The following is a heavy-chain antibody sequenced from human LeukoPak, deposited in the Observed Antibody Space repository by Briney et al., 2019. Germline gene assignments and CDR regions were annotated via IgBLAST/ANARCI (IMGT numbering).Heavy chain of an antibody. D-gene: IGHD6-6*01. CDR1: GFTFSDYY. CDR3: ARAGVLAFDI. Sequence: GSLRLSCAASGFTFSDYYMSWIRQAPGKGLEWIGSIYYSGSTYYNPSLKSRVTISVDTSKNQFSLKLSSVTAADTAVYYCARAGVLAFDIWGQGTMVTVSS. V-gene: IGHV4-38-2*01. CDR2: IYYSGST. J-gene: IGHJ3*02.